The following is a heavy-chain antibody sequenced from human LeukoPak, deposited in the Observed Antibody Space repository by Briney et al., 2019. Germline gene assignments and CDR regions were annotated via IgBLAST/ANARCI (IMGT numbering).Heavy chain of an antibody. CDR1: GFTFSSYA. Sequence: GGSLRLSCAASGFTFSSYAMSWVRQAPGKGLEWFSSISGNSGRTYYADSVKGRFSISRDNSNNTLYLQMNSLRAEDAAVYYCAKSTSSWERVDYWGQGTLVTVSS. J-gene: IGHJ4*02. D-gene: IGHD6-13*01. CDR2: ISGNSGRT. CDR3: AKSTSSWERVDY. V-gene: IGHV3-23*01.